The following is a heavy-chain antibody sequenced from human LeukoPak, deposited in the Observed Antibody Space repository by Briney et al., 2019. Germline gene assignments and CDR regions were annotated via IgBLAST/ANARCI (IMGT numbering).Heavy chain of an antibody. CDR2: ISAYNGNT. J-gene: IGHJ5*02. CDR3: ARWGIAFWGSYRHNWFDP. Sequence: ASVTVSCTASGYTFTSYGISWVRQAPGQGLEWMGWISAYNGNTNYAQKLQGRVTITADESTSTAYMELSSLRSEDTAVYYCARWGIAFWGSYRHNWFDPWGQGTLVTVSS. V-gene: IGHV1-18*01. D-gene: IGHD3-16*02. CDR1: GYTFTSYG.